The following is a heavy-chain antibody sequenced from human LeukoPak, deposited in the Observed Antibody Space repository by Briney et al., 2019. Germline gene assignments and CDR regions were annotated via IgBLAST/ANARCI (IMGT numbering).Heavy chain of an antibody. D-gene: IGHD5-18*01. CDR2: IIPILGAA. Sequence: SVKVSCEASGGTFSSYTISWVRQAPGQGLEWMGRIIPILGAANYAQKFQGRVTITTDESTNTAYMELSSLRSEDTAVYYCARAPEGYDYGWEYYLDVWGEGTTVTVSS. CDR3: ARAPEGYDYGWEYYLDV. CDR1: GGTFSSYT. J-gene: IGHJ6*03. V-gene: IGHV1-69*16.